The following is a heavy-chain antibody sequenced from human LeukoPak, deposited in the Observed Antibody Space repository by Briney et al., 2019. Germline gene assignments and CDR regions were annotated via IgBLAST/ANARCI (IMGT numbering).Heavy chain of an antibody. CDR3: AKYTGAGPLYGMDV. CDR1: GLTFSSYA. D-gene: IGHD6-13*01. CDR2: ISGSGGST. J-gene: IGHJ6*02. V-gene: IGHV3-23*01. Sequence: GGSLRLSCAASGLTFSSYAMSWVRQAPGKGLERVSAISGSGGSTYYADSVKGRFTISRDNSKNTLYLQMNSLRVEDTAVYYCAKYTGAGPLYGMDVWGQGTTVTVSS.